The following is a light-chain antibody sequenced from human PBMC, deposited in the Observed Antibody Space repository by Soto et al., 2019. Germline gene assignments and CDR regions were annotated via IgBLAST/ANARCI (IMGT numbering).Light chain of an antibody. Sequence: EIVLTQSPATLSLSPGERAALSCRASQSVSNSLAWYQQKPGQAPRLLINDASNRATGIPARFSGSGSGTDFTLTISSLEPEDFAVYYCQQRYNWPLTFGGGSKV. CDR1: QSVSNS. CDR3: QQRYNWPLT. CDR2: DAS. V-gene: IGKV3-11*01. J-gene: IGKJ4*01.